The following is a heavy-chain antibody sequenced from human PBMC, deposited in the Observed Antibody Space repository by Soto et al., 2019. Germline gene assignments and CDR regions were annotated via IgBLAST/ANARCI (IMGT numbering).Heavy chain of an antibody. CDR3: ARDSEELAGAPVDY. V-gene: IGHV4-34*01. Sequence: PSETLSLTCAVYGGSFSGYYWSWIRQPPGKGLEWIGEINHSGSTNYNPSLKSRVTISVDTSKNQFSLKLSSVTAADTAVYYCARDSEELAGAPVDYWGQGTLVTAPQ. CDR2: INHSGST. J-gene: IGHJ4*02. D-gene: IGHD1-26*01. CDR1: GGSFSGYY.